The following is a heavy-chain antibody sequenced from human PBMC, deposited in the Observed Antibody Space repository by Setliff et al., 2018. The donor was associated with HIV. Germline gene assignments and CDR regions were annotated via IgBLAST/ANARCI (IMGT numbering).Heavy chain of an antibody. J-gene: IGHJ6*03. CDR1: GYTFTGYY. CDR3: ARGARLLAGYSDRWDYYYMAV. V-gene: IGHV1-2*02. CDR2: INPNSGGT. D-gene: IGHD6-13*01. Sequence: GASVKVSCKASGYTFTGYYMHWVRQAPGQGLEWMGWINPNSGGTNYAQKFQGRVTMTRDTSISTAYMELSSLRSEDTAVYYCARGARLLAGYSDRWDYYYMAVWGKGTTVTVSS.